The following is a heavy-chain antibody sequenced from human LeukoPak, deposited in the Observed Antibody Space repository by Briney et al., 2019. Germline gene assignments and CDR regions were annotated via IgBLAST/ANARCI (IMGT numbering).Heavy chain of an antibody. Sequence: LGGSLRLSCAASGFTFSDSWTHWVRQAPGKGLIWVSHINTDGSSTRYADSVKGRFTISRDNAKNTLYLQMNSLRAEDTAVYYCARPTGRGFDLWGRGTLVTVSS. CDR1: GFTFSDSW. J-gene: IGHJ2*01. V-gene: IGHV3-74*01. D-gene: IGHD3-9*01. CDR2: INTDGSST. CDR3: ARPTGRGFDL.